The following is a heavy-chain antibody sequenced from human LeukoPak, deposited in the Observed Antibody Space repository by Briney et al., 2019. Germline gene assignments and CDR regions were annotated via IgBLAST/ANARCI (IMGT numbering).Heavy chain of an antibody. CDR2: IYYSGST. CDR1: GGPISSGGYY. V-gene: IGHV4-31*03. Sequence: PSQTVSLTCIVSGGPISSGGYYWSWIRQHPGKGLEWIGYIYYSGSTYYNPSLKSRVTISVDTSKNQFSLKLSSVTAADTAVYYCARPDAHDAFDIWGQGTMVTVSS. J-gene: IGHJ3*02. CDR3: ARPDAHDAFDI.